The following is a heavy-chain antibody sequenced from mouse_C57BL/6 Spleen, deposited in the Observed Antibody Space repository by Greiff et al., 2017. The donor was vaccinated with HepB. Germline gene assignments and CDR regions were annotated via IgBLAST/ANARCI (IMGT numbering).Heavy chain of an antibody. D-gene: IGHD3-1*01. Sequence: EVKLVESGGGLVKPGGSLKLSCAASGFTFSDYGMHWVRQAPEKGLEWVAYISSGSSTIYYADTVKGRFTISRDNAKNTLFLQMTSLRSEDTAMYYCARRWVGAYWGQGTLVTVSA. J-gene: IGHJ3*01. CDR1: GFTFSDYG. CDR2: ISSGSSTI. CDR3: ARRWVGAY. V-gene: IGHV5-17*01.